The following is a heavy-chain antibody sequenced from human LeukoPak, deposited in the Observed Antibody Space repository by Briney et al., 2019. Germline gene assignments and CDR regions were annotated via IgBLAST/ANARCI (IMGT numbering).Heavy chain of an antibody. CDR2: ISSSTSTR. CDR1: GFTFSSYT. CDR3: ARQLSYGNFDY. J-gene: IGHJ4*02. V-gene: IGHV3-48*01. D-gene: IGHD1-1*01. Sequence: PGGSLRLSCAASGFTFSSYTMNWVRQVPGKGLEWVSYISSSTSTRYYADSVRGRFTISRDNAKNSLYLQMNSLRAEDTAVYYCARQLSYGNFDYWGQGTLVTVSS.